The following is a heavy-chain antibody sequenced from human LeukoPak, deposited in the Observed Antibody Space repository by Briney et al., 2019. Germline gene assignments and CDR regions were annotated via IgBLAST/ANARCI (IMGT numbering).Heavy chain of an antibody. D-gene: IGHD2-15*01. CDR1: GFTLSDYG. CDR3: ARDPSPDYCGGGTCYPYYFDY. CDR2: ISRSSITI. J-gene: IGHJ4*02. V-gene: IGHV3-48*01. Sequence: GGSLRLSCAASGFTLSDYGMNWVRQAPGKGLEWVSYISRSSITIYYADSVKGRFTISRDNAKNSLYLQLNSLRAEDTAIYYCARDPSPDYCGGGTCYPYYFDYWGRGTLVTVSS.